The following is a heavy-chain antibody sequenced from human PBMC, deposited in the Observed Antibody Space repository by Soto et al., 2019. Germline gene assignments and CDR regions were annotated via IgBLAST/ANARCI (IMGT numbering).Heavy chain of an antibody. V-gene: IGHV3-23*01. D-gene: IGHD1-26*01. CDR3: ARWSFLAP. CDR2: LSGSDSKT. CDR1: GFSFSSFV. J-gene: IGHJ5*02. Sequence: EVQLLESGGRLVQPGGSLRLSCATSGFSFSSFVMSWVRQAPGKGLEWVSSLSGSDSKTYYADSVKGRFSMSTDTSKSTLYLEMNSLRAEDTAVYYCARWSFLAPWGQGTRVTVS.